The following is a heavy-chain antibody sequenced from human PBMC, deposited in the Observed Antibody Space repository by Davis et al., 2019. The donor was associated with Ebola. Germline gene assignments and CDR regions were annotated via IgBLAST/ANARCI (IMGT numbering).Heavy chain of an antibody. CDR1: GGTFGSYA. J-gene: IGHJ6*02. D-gene: IGHD3-16*01. V-gene: IGHV1-69*04. Sequence: AASVKVSCKASGGTFGSYAISWVRQAPGQGLEWMGRIIPILGIANYAQKFQGRVTITADKSTSTAYMELSSLRSEDTAVYYCARSGGFFFPYDYYYYYGMDVWGQGTTVTVSS. CDR2: IIPILGIA. CDR3: ARSGGFFFPYDYYYYYGMDV.